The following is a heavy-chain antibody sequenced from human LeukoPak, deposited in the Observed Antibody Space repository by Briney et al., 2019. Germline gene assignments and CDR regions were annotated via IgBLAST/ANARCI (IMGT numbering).Heavy chain of an antibody. V-gene: IGHV4-59*01. J-gene: IGHJ3*02. CDR3: ARETYSSSWYHDACDI. CDR1: GGSFSSDN. D-gene: IGHD6-13*01. Sequence: SETLSLTCTVSGGSFSSDNWSWIRQPPGKGLEWIGYIYYSGNTNYNPSLKSRVTISVDTSKNQFSLKLSSVTAADTAFYYCARETYSSSWYHDACDIWGQGTMVTVSS. CDR2: IYYSGNT.